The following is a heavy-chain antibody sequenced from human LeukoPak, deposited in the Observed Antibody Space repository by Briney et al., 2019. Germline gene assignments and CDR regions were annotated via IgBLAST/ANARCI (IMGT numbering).Heavy chain of an antibody. V-gene: IGHV1-18*01. CDR3: ARGEGYFDWLLFDY. D-gene: IGHD3-9*01. CDR2: ISAYTGNT. CDR1: GYTFTSYG. Sequence: ASVKVSCKASGYTFTSYGISWVRQAPGQGLEWMGWISAYTGNTNYAQKLQGRVTMTTDTSTSTAYMELRSLRSDDTAVYYCARGEGYFDWLLFDYWGQGTLVTVSS. J-gene: IGHJ4*02.